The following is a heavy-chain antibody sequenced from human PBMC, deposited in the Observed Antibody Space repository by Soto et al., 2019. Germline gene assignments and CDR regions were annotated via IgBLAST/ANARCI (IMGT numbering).Heavy chain of an antibody. CDR2: ISYDGSLQ. V-gene: IGHV3-30*03. CDR3: VSDRGYGHASVPYS. D-gene: IGHD5-18*01. CDR1: GLAFSSYG. Sequence: QAQLVESGGGVVQPGRSLRLSCAASGLAFSSYGMHWVRQAPSTGLEWVAVISYDGSLQHYADSVKGRFTISRDNSKNMVLLQMSSLRAEDTAVYYCVSDRGYGHASVPYSWGQGTLDSVSS. J-gene: IGHJ4*02.